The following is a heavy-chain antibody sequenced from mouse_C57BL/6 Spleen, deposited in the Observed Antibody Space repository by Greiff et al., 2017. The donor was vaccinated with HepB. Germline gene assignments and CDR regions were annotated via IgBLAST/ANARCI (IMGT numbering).Heavy chain of an antibody. CDR3: ATLLPGY. V-gene: IGHV3-6*01. D-gene: IGHD2-1*01. J-gene: IGHJ2*01. Sequence: EVQLQQSGPGLVKPSQSLSLTCSVTGYSITSGYYWNWIRQFPGNKLEWMGYISYDGSNNYNPSLKNRISITRDTSKNQFFLKLNSVTTEDTATYYCATLLPGYWGQGTTLTVSS. CDR1: GYSITSGYY. CDR2: ISYDGSN.